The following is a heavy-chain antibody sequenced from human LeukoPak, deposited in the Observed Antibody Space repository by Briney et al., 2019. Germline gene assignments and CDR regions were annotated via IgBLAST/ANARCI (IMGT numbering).Heavy chain of an antibody. CDR2: VFDSGRT. J-gene: IGHJ4*02. Sequence: KPSEDLFLTCTVSGGFMTTYHWNWIRQTPGKGLEWIGYVFDSGRTKVNPSLTSRVTLSTDTSKNQLSLRLSSVTAADTAVYYCTTIKRGDIFGYFDFWGQGILVTVSS. CDR3: TTIKRGDIFGYFDF. V-gene: IGHV4-59*01. D-gene: IGHD5-18*01. CDR1: GGFMTTYH.